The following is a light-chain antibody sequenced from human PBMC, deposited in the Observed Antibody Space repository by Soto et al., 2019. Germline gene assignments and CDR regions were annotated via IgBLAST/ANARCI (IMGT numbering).Light chain of an antibody. CDR2: EVT. CDR3: CSYAGTSTYV. Sequence: QSALTQPASVSGSPGQSITLSCTGTSSDVGSYNLVSWYQQHPGKAPKLMIYEVTKGPSGVSNRFSGSKSGNTASLTISGLRAEDEADYYCCSYAGTSTYVFGTGTKVTVL. V-gene: IGLV2-23*02. J-gene: IGLJ1*01. CDR1: SSDVGSYNL.